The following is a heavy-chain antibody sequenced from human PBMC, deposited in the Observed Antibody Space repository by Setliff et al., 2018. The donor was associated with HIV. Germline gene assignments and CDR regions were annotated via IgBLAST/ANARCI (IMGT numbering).Heavy chain of an antibody. J-gene: IGHJ4*02. V-gene: IGHV1-2*06. CDR1: GYTFTNYY. CDR3: ARSFYYETSGYEY. Sequence: ASVKVSCKASGYTFTNYYMHWVRRAPGQGLEWMGRINPNSGVTKYAQRFLGRVTMTLDTSISTVYMELSGLTSDDTAVYYCARSFYYETSGYEYWGQGAQVTVSS. D-gene: IGHD3-22*01. CDR2: INPNSGVT.